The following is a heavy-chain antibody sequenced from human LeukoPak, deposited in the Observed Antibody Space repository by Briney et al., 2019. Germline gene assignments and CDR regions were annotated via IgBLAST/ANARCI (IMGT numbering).Heavy chain of an antibody. CDR2: IIPIFGTA. Sequence: GASVKVSCKASGGTFSSYAISWVRQAPGQGLEWMGGIIPIFGTANYAQKFQGRVTITADESTSTAYMELSSLRSEDTAVYYCARAIKQEQQLVQSEPFGYYYYMDVWGKGTTVTVSS. CDR1: GGTFSSYA. D-gene: IGHD6-13*01. CDR3: ARAIKQEQQLVQSEPFGYYYYMDV. J-gene: IGHJ6*03. V-gene: IGHV1-69*13.